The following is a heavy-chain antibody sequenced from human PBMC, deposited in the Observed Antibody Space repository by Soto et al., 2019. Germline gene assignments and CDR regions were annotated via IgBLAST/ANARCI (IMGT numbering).Heavy chain of an antibody. D-gene: IGHD6-19*01. CDR1: GFTFSSYA. V-gene: IGHV3-7*01. CDR3: VSDGSSGWHFDS. J-gene: IGHJ4*02. Sequence: GGSLRLSCAASGFTFSSYAMSWVRQAPGKGLEWVANVRQDGSQKYLVDSVKGRFTISRDNAKNSMYLQMNSLRAEDTAVYYCVSDGSSGWHFDSWGQGTLVTVSS. CDR2: VRQDGSQK.